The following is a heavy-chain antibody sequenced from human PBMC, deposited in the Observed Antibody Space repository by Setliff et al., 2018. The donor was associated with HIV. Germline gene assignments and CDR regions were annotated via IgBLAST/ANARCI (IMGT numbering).Heavy chain of an antibody. Sequence: SETLSLTCTVSGDSIISSRNFWGWIRQPPGKGLEWIGNIHSSGSTYYNPSLKSRVFISVDLSINQFSLKLHSVTASDTAVYYCASGEDSGTYGEPYDSWGQGALVTVSS. J-gene: IGHJ4*02. D-gene: IGHD1-26*01. V-gene: IGHV4-39*01. CDR3: ASGEDSGTYGEPYDS. CDR2: IHSSGST. CDR1: GDSIISSRNF.